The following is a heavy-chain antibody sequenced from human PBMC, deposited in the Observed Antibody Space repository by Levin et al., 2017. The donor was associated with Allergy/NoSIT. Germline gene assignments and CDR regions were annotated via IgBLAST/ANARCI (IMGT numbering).Heavy chain of an antibody. Sequence: GGSLRLSCAASGFTFSSYAMHWVRQAPGKGLEWVAVTSYDEGNKLYADSVKGRFTISRDNSKNTLYLQMNSLRAEDTAVYYCARTGSDAFDIWGQGTMVTVSS. CDR2: TSYDEGNK. D-gene: IGHD3-10*01. J-gene: IGHJ3*02. CDR3: ARTGSDAFDI. CDR1: GFTFSSYA. V-gene: IGHV3-30-3*01.